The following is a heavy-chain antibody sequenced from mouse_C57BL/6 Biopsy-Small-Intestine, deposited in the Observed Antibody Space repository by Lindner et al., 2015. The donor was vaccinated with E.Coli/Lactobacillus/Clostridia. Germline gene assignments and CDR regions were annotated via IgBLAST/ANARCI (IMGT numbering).Heavy chain of an antibody. J-gene: IGHJ2*01. CDR1: GYSITSGYD. CDR3: ARDRGAMIFDY. Sequence: VQLQESGPGMVKPSQSLSLTCTVTGYSITSGYDWHWIRHFPGNKLEWVGYISYSGSTNYNPSLKSRISITHDTSKNHFFLKLNSVTTEDTATYYCARDRGAMIFDYWGQGTTLTVSS. CDR2: ISYSGST. V-gene: IGHV3-1*01. D-gene: IGHD2-3*01.